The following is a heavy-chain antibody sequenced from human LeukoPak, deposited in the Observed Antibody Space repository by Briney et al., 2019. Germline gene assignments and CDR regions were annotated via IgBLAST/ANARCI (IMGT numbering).Heavy chain of an antibody. J-gene: IGHJ4*02. CDR2: ISGSGGST. CDR1: GFTFSSYG. V-gene: IGHV3-23*01. Sequence: PGGSLRLSCAASGFTFSSYGMSWVRQAPGKGLEWVSAISGSGGSTYYADSVKGRFTISRDNSKNTLYLQMNSLRAEDTAVYYCAKETITMIVVVIGEFDYWGQGTLVTVSS. CDR3: AKETITMIVVVIGEFDY. D-gene: IGHD3-22*01.